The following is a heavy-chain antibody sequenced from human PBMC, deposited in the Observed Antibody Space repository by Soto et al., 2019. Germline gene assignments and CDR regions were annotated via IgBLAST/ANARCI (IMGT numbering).Heavy chain of an antibody. Sequence: PSETLSLTCTVSGGSISSSSYYWGWIRQPPGKGLEWIGNIYYSGITYYNPSLKSRVTISVDTSKNQFSLQLTSVTAADTAVYYCARMPTNSAFDPCGQGTLVTV. CDR1: GGSISSSSYY. V-gene: IGHV4-39*01. CDR3: ARMPTNSAFDP. CDR2: IYYSGIT. J-gene: IGHJ5*02. D-gene: IGHD1-1*01.